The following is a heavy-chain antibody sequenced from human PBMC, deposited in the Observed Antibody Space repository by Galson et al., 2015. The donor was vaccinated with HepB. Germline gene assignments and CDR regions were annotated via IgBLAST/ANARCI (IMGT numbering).Heavy chain of an antibody. CDR3: ATRAGVAASFDH. D-gene: IGHD2-21*01. J-gene: IGHJ4*02. CDR2: ISAYNGNK. V-gene: IGHV1-18*04. Sequence: SVKVSCKASGYTFTSHVFTWVRQTPGQGLEWVVWISAYNGNKDFAQKVQGRFTITTDPSTSTAYMELRSLRADDTAVYYCATRAGVAASFDHWGQGTLVTVSS. CDR1: GYTFTSHV.